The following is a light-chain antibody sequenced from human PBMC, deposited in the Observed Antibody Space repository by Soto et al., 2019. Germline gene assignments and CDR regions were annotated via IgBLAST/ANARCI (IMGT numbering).Light chain of an antibody. CDR2: GAS. Sequence: IQLTQSPSSLSASVGDRVTVTCRARQSINIYLNWYQQKPGKAPTLLIYGASTWQSGVPSRFSGGGSRTDFTLTISSLQTEDFATYYCQQSYRSPYTFGQGTKLEI. V-gene: IGKV1-39*01. CDR3: QQSYRSPYT. J-gene: IGKJ2*01. CDR1: QSINIY.